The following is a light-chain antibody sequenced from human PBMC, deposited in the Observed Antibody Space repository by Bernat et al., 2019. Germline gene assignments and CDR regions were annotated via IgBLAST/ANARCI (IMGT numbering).Light chain of an antibody. CDR1: SSDVGGYKY. J-gene: IGLJ3*02. V-gene: IGLV2-11*01. Sequence: QSALTQPRSVSGSPGQSVTISCTGTSSDVGGYKYVSWYQHQPDKAPKLMIYDISKRPSGVPDRFSGARSGNTASLTISGLQAEDEADYHCCAHAGRFTWVFDGGTRLTVL. CDR2: DIS. CDR3: CAHAGRFTWV.